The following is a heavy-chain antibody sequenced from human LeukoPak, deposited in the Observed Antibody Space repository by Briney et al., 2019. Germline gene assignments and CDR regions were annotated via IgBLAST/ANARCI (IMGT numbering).Heavy chain of an antibody. V-gene: IGHV3-30-3*01. CDR2: ISYDGSNK. CDR1: GFTFSSYA. Sequence: GGSLRLSCAASGFTFSSYAMHWVRQAPGKGLEWVAVISYDGSNKYYADSVKGRFTISRDNSKNTLYLQMNSLRAEDTAVYYCARGGLRRTLFAFDIWGQGTMATVSS. D-gene: IGHD4-17*01. CDR3: ARGGLRRTLFAFDI. J-gene: IGHJ3*02.